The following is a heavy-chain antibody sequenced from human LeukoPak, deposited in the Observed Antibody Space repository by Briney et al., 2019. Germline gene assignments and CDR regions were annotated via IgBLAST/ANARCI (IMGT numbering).Heavy chain of an antibody. CDR3: ASSQTNYDFWSGENYYYYYMDV. CDR1: GGSISSHY. CDR2: IYYSGST. Sequence: SETLSLTCTVSGGSISSHYWSWIRQPPGKGLEWIGYIYYSGSTNYSPSLKSRVTISVDTSKNQFSLKLSSVTAADTAVYYCASSQTNYDFWSGENYYYYYMDVWGKGTTVTVSS. D-gene: IGHD3-3*01. V-gene: IGHV4-59*11. J-gene: IGHJ6*03.